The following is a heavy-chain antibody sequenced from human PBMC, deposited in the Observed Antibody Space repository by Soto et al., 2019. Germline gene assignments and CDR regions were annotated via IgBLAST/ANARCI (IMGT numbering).Heavy chain of an antibody. J-gene: IGHJ5*02. CDR3: ARGYSGSYSNWFDP. V-gene: IGHV1-18*01. CDR2: ISAYNGNT. D-gene: IGHD1-26*01. CDR1: GYTFTSYG. Sequence: EASVKVSCKASGYTFTSYGISWVRQAPGQGLEWMGWISAYNGNTNYAQKLQGRVTMTTDTSTSTAYMELRSLRSDDTAVYYCARGYSGSYSNWFDPWGQGTLVTVSS.